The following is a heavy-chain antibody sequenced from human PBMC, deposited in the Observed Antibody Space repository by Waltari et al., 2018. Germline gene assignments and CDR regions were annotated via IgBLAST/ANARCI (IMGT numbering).Heavy chain of an antibody. V-gene: IGHV4-34*01. Sequence: QVQLQQWGAGLLKPSETLSLTCAVYGGSFSGYYWRWIRQPPGKGRGWRGEIKHSGSTNDNPSLKSRVTISVDTSKNQFSLKLSSVTAADTAVYYCARGGVTMVQGVIMGPYYYYYYMDVWGKGTTVTVSS. CDR1: GGSFSGYY. J-gene: IGHJ6*03. D-gene: IGHD3-10*01. CDR3: ARGGVTMVQGVIMGPYYYYYYMDV. CDR2: IKHSGST.